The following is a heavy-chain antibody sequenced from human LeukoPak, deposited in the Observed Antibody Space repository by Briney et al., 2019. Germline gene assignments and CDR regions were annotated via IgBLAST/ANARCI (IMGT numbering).Heavy chain of an antibody. CDR3: ASADDSLYYYMDV. CDR2: IYTSGST. V-gene: IGHV4-61*02. J-gene: IGHJ6*03. Sequence: PSETLSLTCTVSGGSISSGSYYWSWIRQPAGKGLEWIGRIYTSGSTNYNPSLKSRVTISVDTSKNQFSLKLSSVTAADTAVYYCASADDSLYYYMDVWGKGTTVTVSS. CDR1: GGSISSGSYY. D-gene: IGHD3-22*01.